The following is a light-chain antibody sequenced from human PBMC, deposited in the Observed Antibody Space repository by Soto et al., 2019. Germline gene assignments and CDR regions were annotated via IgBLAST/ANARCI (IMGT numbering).Light chain of an antibody. J-gene: IGKJ1*01. CDR2: GAS. Sequence: EIVLPQSPGTLALSPGEGATIYCRASQSVSKYLAWYQQKPGQAPRLLIYGASSRATGIPDSFSGSGSGTDFTLTISRLEPEDFAVYYCQQYGGSPQTFGQGTKV. CDR1: QSVSKY. CDR3: QQYGGSPQT. V-gene: IGKV3-20*01.